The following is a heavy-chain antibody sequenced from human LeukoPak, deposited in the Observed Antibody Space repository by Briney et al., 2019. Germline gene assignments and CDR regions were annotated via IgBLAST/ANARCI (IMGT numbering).Heavy chain of an antibody. CDR1: GFTFSSYS. V-gene: IGHV3-21*04. J-gene: IGHJ4*02. CDR2: ISSSSSYI. Sequence: KSGGSLRLSCAASGFTFSSYSMNWVRQAPGKGLEWVSSISSSSSYIYYADSVKGRFTISRDNSKNSLYLQMNSLRTEDTALYYCAKGMDTAITGGAPVFTWADYWGQGTLVTVSS. CDR3: AKGMDTAITGGAPVFTWADY. D-gene: IGHD5-18*01.